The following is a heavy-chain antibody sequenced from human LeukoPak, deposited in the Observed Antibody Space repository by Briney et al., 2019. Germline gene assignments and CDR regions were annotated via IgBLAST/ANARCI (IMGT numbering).Heavy chain of an antibody. CDR1: GGSISSSSYY. CDR2: IYYSGSA. CDR3: ARLGMAAAGPRGNWFDP. Sequence: SETLSLTCTVSGGSISSSSYYWGWICQPPGTGLEWIGSIYYSGSAYYSPSLKSRVTISIDTSKNQFSLKLSSVTAADTAVYYCARLGMAAAGPRGNWFDPWGQGTLVTVSS. V-gene: IGHV4-39*01. J-gene: IGHJ5*02. D-gene: IGHD6-13*01.